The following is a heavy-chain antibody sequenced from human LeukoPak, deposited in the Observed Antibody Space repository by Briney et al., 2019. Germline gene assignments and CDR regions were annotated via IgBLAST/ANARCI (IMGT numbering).Heavy chain of an antibody. CDR1: GGSISSYY. Sequence: SETLSLTCTVSGGSISSYYWSWIRQPPGKGLEWIGYIYYSGSTNYNPSLKSRVTISVDTSKNQFSLKLSSVTAADTAVYYCAREEYYYGSGSYGLGYFDYWGQGTLVTVSS. J-gene: IGHJ4*02. D-gene: IGHD3-10*01. CDR3: AREEYYYGSGSYGLGYFDY. CDR2: IYYSGST. V-gene: IGHV4-59*01.